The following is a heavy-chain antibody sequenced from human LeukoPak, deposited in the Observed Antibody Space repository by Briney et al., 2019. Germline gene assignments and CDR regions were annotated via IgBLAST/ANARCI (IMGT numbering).Heavy chain of an antibody. V-gene: IGHV1-2*02. CDR1: GYIFIAYY. Sequence: ASVKVSCKTSGYIFIAYYIHWVRQAPGQGLEWMGWINPNSGGTKYAQKFQGRVTMTRDTSISTAYMELSRLRSDDTAVYYCARVALTYGSGNYLPVDYWGQGTLVTVSS. D-gene: IGHD3-10*01. CDR2: INPNSGGT. J-gene: IGHJ4*02. CDR3: ARVALTYGSGNYLPVDY.